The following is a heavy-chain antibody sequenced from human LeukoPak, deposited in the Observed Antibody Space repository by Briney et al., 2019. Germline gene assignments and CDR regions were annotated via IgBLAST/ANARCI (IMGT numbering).Heavy chain of an antibody. J-gene: IGHJ3*02. Sequence: SQTLSLTCTVSGASINSGDYYWTWIRQPPGKGLEWIGYVYNSGSTYYNPSLRSRVAISIDTSKNQFSLRLTSVTAADTAVYYCARPLDTSLANPFDIWGHGTMVTVSS. CDR3: ARPLDTSLANPFDI. V-gene: IGHV4-30-4*08. CDR1: GASINSGDYY. D-gene: IGHD3-16*01. CDR2: VYNSGST.